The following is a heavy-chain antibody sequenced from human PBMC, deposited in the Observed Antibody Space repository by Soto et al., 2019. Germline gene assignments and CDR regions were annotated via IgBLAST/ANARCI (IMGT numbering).Heavy chain of an antibody. J-gene: IGHJ4*02. CDR3: ARVMYYYDSSGYPY. Sequence: EVQLVESGGGLVKPGGSLRLSCAASGFTFSSYSMNWVRQAPGKGLEWVSSISSSSSYIYYADSVKGRFTISRDNAKNSLELQMTSLGAGETAVYYCARVMYYYDSSGYPYWGQGTLVTVSS. CDR2: ISSSSSYI. CDR1: GFTFSSYS. D-gene: IGHD3-22*01. V-gene: IGHV3-21*01.